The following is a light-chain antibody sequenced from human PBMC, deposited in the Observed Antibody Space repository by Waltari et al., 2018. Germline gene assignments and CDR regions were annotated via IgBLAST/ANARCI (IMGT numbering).Light chain of an antibody. Sequence: DSVMTQSPVSLDVSLGERATINCKSSQTVLYASDNNNYLAWYQQKLGQPPKLLIYWASTRASGVPARFSGSGSGTDFTLTISSLQAEDVAVYYCQQYYDTPRTFGQGTRVEIK. CDR3: QQYYDTPRT. V-gene: IGKV4-1*01. CDR2: WAS. J-gene: IGKJ1*01. CDR1: QTVLYASDNNNY.